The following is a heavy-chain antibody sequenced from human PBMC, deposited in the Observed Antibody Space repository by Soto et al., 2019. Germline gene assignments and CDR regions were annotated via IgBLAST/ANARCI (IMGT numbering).Heavy chain of an antibody. CDR1: GGTFNSYA. CDR2: IIPIFGTA. V-gene: IGHV1-69*12. D-gene: IGHD3-22*01. J-gene: IGHJ4*02. Sequence: QVQLVQSGAEVKKPGSSVKVSCKASGGTFNSYAISWVRQAPGQGLEWMGGIIPIFGTADYAQKFQGRVTITAVESTSTAYMDRSNLRSEDTAVYYCASHYDSGGYYYRGLDYWGQGTLVTVSS. CDR3: ASHYDSGGYYYRGLDY.